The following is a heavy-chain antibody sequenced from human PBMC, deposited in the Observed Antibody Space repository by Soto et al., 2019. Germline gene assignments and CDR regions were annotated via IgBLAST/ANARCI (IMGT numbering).Heavy chain of an antibody. D-gene: IGHD6-13*01. V-gene: IGHV1-18*04. J-gene: IGHJ6*02. Sequence: QVPLVQSGAEVKKPGASVKVSCKASGYTFTSYGISWVRQAPGQGLEWMGWISAYNGNTNYAQKLQGRVTMTTDTSTSTAYMELRSLRSDDTAVYYCARDSVAATMRYYGMDVWGQGTTVTVSS. CDR3: ARDSVAATMRYYGMDV. CDR1: GYTFTSYG. CDR2: ISAYNGNT.